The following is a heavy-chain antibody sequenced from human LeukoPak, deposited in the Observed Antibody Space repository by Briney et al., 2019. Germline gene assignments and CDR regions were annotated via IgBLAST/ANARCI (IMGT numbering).Heavy chain of an antibody. D-gene: IGHD4-23*01. V-gene: IGHV4-61*09. CDR1: GGSITSDSYY. Sequence: SQTLSLTCTVSGGSITSDSYYWNWIRQPAGKGLEGIGHISNTGSTNYNPSLKSRVTISIDTSKNQFSLKLSSVTAADTAVYYCARDLFVVTRRDAFDIWGQGTMVTVSS. CDR3: ARDLFVVTRRDAFDI. CDR2: ISNTGST. J-gene: IGHJ3*02.